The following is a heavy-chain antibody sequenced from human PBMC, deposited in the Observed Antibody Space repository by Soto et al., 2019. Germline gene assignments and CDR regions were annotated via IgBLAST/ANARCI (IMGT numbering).Heavy chain of an antibody. CDR1: GYTFTSYG. Sequence: ASVKVSCKASGYTFTSYGISWVRQAPGQGLEWMGWISAYNGNTNYAQKLQGRVTMTTDTSTSTAYMELRSLRSDDTAVYYCARVREVAAAGLGEYFDYWGQGTLVTVSS. CDR3: ARVREVAAAGLGEYFDY. J-gene: IGHJ4*02. CDR2: ISAYNGNT. V-gene: IGHV1-18*01. D-gene: IGHD6-13*01.